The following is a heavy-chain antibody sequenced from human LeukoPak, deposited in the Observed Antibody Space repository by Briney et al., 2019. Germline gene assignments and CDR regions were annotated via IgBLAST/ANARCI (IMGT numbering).Heavy chain of an antibody. CDR3: ARGWLVTMVRGVTIFPPGDY. CDR1: GYTFTSYG. D-gene: IGHD3-10*01. J-gene: IGHJ4*02. V-gene: IGHV1-18*01. CDR2: ISAYNGNT. Sequence: ASVKVSCKASGYTFTSYGISWVRQAPGQGLEWMGWISAYNGNTNYAQKLQGRVTMTTDTSTSTAYMELRSLRSDDTAVYYCARGWLVTMVRGVTIFPPGDYWGQGTLVTVSS.